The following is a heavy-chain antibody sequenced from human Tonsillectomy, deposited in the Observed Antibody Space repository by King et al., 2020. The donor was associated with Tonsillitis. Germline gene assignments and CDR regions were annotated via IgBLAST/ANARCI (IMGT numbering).Heavy chain of an antibody. CDR1: NGSMSTYY. V-gene: IGHV4-4*07. D-gene: IGHD3-3*01. J-gene: IGHJ4*02. CDR3: ARDVGLFGVIIMPD. Sequence: VQLQESGPGLVKPSENLSLTCSVSNGSMSTYYWSWIRQPAGKGLEWIGRIYTSGSTKYNPSLKSRVSMSVDTSKNQFSLKLNSVTAADTAIYYCARDVGLFGVIIMPDWGQGTLVTVSS. CDR2: IYTSGST.